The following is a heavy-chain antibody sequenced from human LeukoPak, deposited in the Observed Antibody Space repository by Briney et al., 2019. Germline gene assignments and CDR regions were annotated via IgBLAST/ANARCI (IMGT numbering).Heavy chain of an antibody. CDR3: ARINDYVWGSYREDPPTQDAFDI. J-gene: IGHJ3*02. V-gene: IGHV4-39*07. CDR2: IFYSGST. D-gene: IGHD3-16*02. Sequence: SETLSLTCTVSSGSLSTSNYYWGWVRQPPGKALEWLGNIFYSGSTYYSPSLKSRVTISVDTSKNQFSLKLSSVTAADTAVYYCARINDYVWGSYREDPPTQDAFDIWGQGTMVTVSS. CDR1: SGSLSTSNYY.